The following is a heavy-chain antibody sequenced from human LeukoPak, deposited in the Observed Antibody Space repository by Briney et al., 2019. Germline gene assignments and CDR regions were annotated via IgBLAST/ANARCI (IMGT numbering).Heavy chain of an antibody. V-gene: IGHV4-4*07. CDR3: ARRAGGYSHPYDY. Sequence: SETLSLTCTVSGGSIRSYYWSWIRQPAGKGLEWIGRIYTSGSTNYNPSLKSRITMSIDTSKNQFSLKLSSVTAADTAVYYCARRAGGYSHPYDYWGQGTLVTVSS. CDR1: GGSIRSYY. D-gene: IGHD4-23*01. CDR2: IYTSGST. J-gene: IGHJ4*02.